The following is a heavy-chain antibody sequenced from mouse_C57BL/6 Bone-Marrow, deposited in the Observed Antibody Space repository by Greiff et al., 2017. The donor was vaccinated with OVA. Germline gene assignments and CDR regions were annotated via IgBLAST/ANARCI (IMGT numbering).Heavy chain of an antibody. Sequence: EVQGVESGGGLVKPGGSLKLSCAASGFTFSSYAMSWVRQTPEKRLEWVATISDGGSYTYYPDNVKGRFTISRDNAKNNLYLQMSHLKSEDTAMYYCADWDEAYWGQGTLVTVSA. CDR1: GFTFSSYA. J-gene: IGHJ3*01. CDR2: ISDGGSYT. D-gene: IGHD4-1*01. V-gene: IGHV5-4*01. CDR3: ADWDEAY.